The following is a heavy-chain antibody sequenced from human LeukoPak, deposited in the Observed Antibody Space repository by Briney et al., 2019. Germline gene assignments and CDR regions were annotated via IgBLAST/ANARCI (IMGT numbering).Heavy chain of an antibody. V-gene: IGHV3-7*05. CDR3: MTGRRLGL. CDR2: IKQDGSEK. Sequence: PGGSLRLSCAASGFMFSSFWMSWVRQAPGKGLEWVANIKQDGSEKYYVDSVKGRFTISRDNAKNSLYLQMNSLRAEDTAVYYCMTGRRLGLWGQGTLVTVSS. D-gene: IGHD3/OR15-3a*01. CDR1: GFMFSSFW. J-gene: IGHJ1*01.